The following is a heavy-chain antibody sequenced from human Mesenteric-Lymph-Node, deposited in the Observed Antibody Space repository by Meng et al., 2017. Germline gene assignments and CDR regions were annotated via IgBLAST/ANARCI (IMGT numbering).Heavy chain of an antibody. J-gene: IGHJ6*02. CDR1: GYTFTDYN. CDR3: ARGSYQLQHRNYYGMDV. CDR2: INPNSGGT. Sequence: ASVKVSCKASGYTFTDYNIQWVRQAPGQGLEWLGWINPNSGGTNYAQKFQGRVTMTRDTSISTAYMELSRLRSDDTAVYYCARGSYQLQHRNYYGMDVWGQGTTVTVSS. V-gene: IGHV1-2*02. D-gene: IGHD2-2*01.